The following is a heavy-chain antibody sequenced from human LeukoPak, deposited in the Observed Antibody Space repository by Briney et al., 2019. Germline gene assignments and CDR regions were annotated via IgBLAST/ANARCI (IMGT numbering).Heavy chain of an antibody. CDR1: GGSFSGYY. Sequence: PSETLSLTCAVYGGSFSGYYWSWIRQPPGKGLEWIGEINHSGSTNYNPSLKSRVTISVDTSKNQFSLKLSSVTAADTAVHYCAREYVSYYYYYMDVWGKGTTVTVSS. V-gene: IGHV4-34*01. D-gene: IGHD2-2*01. CDR2: INHSGST. J-gene: IGHJ6*03. CDR3: AREYVSYYYYYMDV.